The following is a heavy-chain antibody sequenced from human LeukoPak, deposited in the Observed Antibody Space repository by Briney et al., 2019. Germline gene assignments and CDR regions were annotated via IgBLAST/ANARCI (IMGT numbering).Heavy chain of an antibody. CDR3: ARERAYSNYDY. D-gene: IGHD4-11*01. CDR1: GGSISSGGYY. V-gene: IGHV4-30-2*01. Sequence: SETLSLTCTVSGGSISSGGYYWSWIRQPPGKGLEWIGYIYHSGSTYYNPSLKSRVTMSVDRSKNQFSLKLSSVTAADTAVYYCARERAYSNYDYWGQGTLVTVSS. J-gene: IGHJ4*02. CDR2: IYHSGST.